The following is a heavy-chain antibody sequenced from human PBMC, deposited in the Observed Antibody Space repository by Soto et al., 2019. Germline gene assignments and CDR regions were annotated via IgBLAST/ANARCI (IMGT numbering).Heavy chain of an antibody. D-gene: IGHD1-26*01. V-gene: IGHV4-59*02. CDR3: ARGRRSPTVYYGLDV. CDR1: GDSVSSYY. CDR2: VYYDGST. J-gene: IGHJ6*02. Sequence: QVQLQESGPGLVKPSETLSLTCSVSGDSVSSYYWSWIRQPPGKGLEWIGYVYYDGSTNYNPSLETRVTISIDTSKNQVSLKLNSVTAADTVVYHCARGRRSPTVYYGLDVWGQGTTVAVSS.